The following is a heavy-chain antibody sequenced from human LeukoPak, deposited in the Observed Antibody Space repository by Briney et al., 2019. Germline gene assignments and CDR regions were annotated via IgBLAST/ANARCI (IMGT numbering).Heavy chain of an antibody. CDR1: GGSISSANYY. CDR2: IYSSGST. J-gene: IGHJ4*02. D-gene: IGHD3-10*01. Sequence: SQTLSLTCTVSGGSISSANYYWSWIRQPAGKGLEWIGRIYSSGSTNYNPSLKSRVTISVDTSKNQFSLKLSSVTAADTAVYYCARGYHYGPFDYWGQGTLVTVSS. V-gene: IGHV4-61*02. CDR3: ARGYHYGPFDY.